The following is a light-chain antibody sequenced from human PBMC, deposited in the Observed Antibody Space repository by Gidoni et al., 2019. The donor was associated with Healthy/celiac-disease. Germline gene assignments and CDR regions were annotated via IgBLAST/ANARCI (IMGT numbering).Light chain of an antibody. CDR3: QQYGSSPSST. CDR2: AAS. V-gene: IGKV3-20*01. CDR1: QSVSSYY. J-gene: IGKJ2*01. Sequence: EIVLTQPPGTLSLSPGERATLSCRASQSVSSYYLAWYQQKPGQAPRLLIYAASSRATGIPDRFSGSGSGIDFTLTISRLEPEDFAVYYCQQYGSSPSSTFGQGTKLEIK.